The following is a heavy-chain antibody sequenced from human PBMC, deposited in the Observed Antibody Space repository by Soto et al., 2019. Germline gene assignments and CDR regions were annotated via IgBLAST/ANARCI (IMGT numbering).Heavy chain of an antibody. CDR2: ISSDGGST. CDR3: VKDRSIAVAGTPWFDL. J-gene: IGHJ5*02. D-gene: IGHD6-19*01. Sequence: GGSLRLSCSASGFTFSSYAMHWVRQAPGKGLEYVSAISSDGGSTYYADSVKGRFTISRDNSKNTLYLQMSSLRAEDTAVYYCVKDRSIAVAGTPWFDLWGQGTLVTVA. V-gene: IGHV3-64D*06. CDR1: GFTFSSYA.